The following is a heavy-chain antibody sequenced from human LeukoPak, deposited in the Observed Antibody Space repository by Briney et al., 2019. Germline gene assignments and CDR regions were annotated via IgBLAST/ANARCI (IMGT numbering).Heavy chain of an antibody. CDR3: ARSYSSGWFFDY. D-gene: IGHD6-19*01. CDR1: GGTFSSYA. Sequence: WAPVKVSCKASGGTFSSYAISWVRQAPGQGLEWMGGIIPIFGTANYAQKFQGRVTITADESTSTAYMELSSLRSEDTAVYYCARSYSSGWFFDYWGQGTLVTVSS. CDR2: IIPIFGTA. J-gene: IGHJ4*02. V-gene: IGHV1-69*01.